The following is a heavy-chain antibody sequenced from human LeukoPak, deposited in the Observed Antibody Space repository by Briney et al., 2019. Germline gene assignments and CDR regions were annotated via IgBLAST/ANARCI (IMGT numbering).Heavy chain of an antibody. J-gene: IGHJ3*02. CDR2: ITSTGSYT. D-gene: IGHD3-22*01. Sequence: GGSLRLSCAASEFTFSYYNLNWVRQAPGKGLEWVSSITSTGSYTFYADSVKGRFTISRDNAKSSLYLQMNSLRAEDTAVYYCARDDTHYGSSGSFYDAFDIWGQGTMVTVSS. V-gene: IGHV3-21*01. CDR1: EFTFSYYN. CDR3: ARDDTHYGSSGSFYDAFDI.